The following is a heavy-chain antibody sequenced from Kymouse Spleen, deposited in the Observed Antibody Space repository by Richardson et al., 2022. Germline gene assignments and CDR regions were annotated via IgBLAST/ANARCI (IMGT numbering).Heavy chain of an antibody. CDR1: GFTFSDYY. Sequence: QVQLVESGGGLVKPGGSLRLSCAASGFTFSDYYMSWIRQAPGKGLEWVSYISSSGSTIYYADSVKGRFTISRDNAKNSLYLQMNSLRAEDTAVYYCARDRGYSYGYDYYYYYYYGMDVWGQGTTVTVSS. CDR3: ARDRGYSYGYDYYYYYYYGMDV. D-gene: IGHD5-18,IGHD5-18*01. J-gene: IGHJ6*02. V-gene: IGHV3-11*01. CDR2: ISSSGSTI.